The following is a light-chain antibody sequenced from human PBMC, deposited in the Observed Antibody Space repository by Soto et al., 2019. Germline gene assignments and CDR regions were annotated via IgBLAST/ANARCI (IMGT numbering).Light chain of an antibody. Sequence: DIKMTQSPSSLSASVGDRVTITCRASQGISNYLAWYQQQPGKVPKLLIYVASTLQSGVPSRFRGSGSGTDFTLTISSLQPEDVATYYCQKYKSAPWTFGQGTNVEIK. V-gene: IGKV1-27*01. CDR1: QGISNY. CDR3: QKYKSAPWT. J-gene: IGKJ1*01. CDR2: VAS.